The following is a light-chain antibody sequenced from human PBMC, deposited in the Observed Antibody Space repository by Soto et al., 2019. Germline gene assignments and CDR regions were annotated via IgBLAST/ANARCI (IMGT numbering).Light chain of an antibody. CDR2: GAS. CDR1: QSFNSK. J-gene: IGKJ1*01. CDR3: QQYNNWPRT. V-gene: IGKV3-15*01. Sequence: EIWLTQFPGTLSLAPGERATLSCKASQSFNSKYLAWYQQKPGQAPRLLIYGASTRATGIPARFSGSGSGTEFTLTISSLQSEDFAVYYCQQYNNWPRTFGQGTKVDIK.